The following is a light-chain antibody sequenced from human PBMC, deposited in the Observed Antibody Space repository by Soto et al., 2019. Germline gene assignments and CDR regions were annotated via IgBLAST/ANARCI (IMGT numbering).Light chain of an antibody. V-gene: IGKV1-6*01. CDR2: ATS. CDR3: LQDSSYPRT. CDR1: QDIRTE. Sequence: AIQMTQSPSSLSASVGDRVTITCRASQDIRTELGWYQQKPGNAPKLLIYATSILQSGVPSRFSGIGSGTDFTLTISSLQPEDFATYYCLQDSSYPRTFGQGTKVEIK. J-gene: IGKJ1*01.